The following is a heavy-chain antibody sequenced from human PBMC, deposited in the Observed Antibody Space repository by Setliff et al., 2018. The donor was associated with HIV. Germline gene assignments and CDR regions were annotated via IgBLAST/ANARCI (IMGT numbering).Heavy chain of an antibody. V-gene: IGHV1-69*10. CDR2: ITPFVGIT. CDR3: ARGHSHGYGYSGSYGPFDI. J-gene: IGHJ3*02. D-gene: IGHD1-26*01. CDR1: GGTFSDFR. Sequence: ASVKVSCKASGGTFSDFRITWVRQAPGQGLEWMGEITPFVGITNYAQKFQGRVTISADDSTSTAYMELNSLRSEDTAVYYCARGHSHGYGYSGSYGPFDIWGQGTMVTVSS.